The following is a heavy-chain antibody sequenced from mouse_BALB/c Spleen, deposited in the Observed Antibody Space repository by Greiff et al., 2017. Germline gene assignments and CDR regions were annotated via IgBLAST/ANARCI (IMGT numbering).Heavy chain of an antibody. V-gene: IGHV5-6*01. Sequence: VQLKESGGDLVKPGGSLKLSCAASGFTFSSYGMSWVRQTPDKRLEWVATISSGGSYTYYPDSVKGRFTISRDNAKNTLYLQMSSLKSEDTAMYYCARPHGSSSLYAMDYWGQGTSVTVSS. CDR1: GFTFSSYG. CDR3: ARPHGSSSLYAMDY. J-gene: IGHJ4*01. D-gene: IGHD1-1*01. CDR2: ISSGGSYT.